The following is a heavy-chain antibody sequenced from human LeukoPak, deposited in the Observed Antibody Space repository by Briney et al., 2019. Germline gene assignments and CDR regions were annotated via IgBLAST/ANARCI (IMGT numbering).Heavy chain of an antibody. CDR3: AKDRTNLDY. CDR1: GFAFSSYA. CDR2: TTFSGGTT. Sequence: GGSLRLSCAASGFAFSSYAMSWVRQAPGKGLEWVSSTTFSGGTTYYADSVKGRFTISRDNSKNTLYLQMNSLRAEDTAIYYCAKDRTNLDYWGQGTLVTVSS. V-gene: IGHV3-23*01. J-gene: IGHJ4*02.